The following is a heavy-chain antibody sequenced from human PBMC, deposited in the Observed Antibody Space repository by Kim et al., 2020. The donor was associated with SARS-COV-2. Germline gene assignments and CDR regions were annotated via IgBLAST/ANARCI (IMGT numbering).Heavy chain of an antibody. V-gene: IGHV4-34*01. Sequence: SETLSLTCAVYGGSFSGYYWSWIRQPPGKGLEWIGEINHSGSTNYNPSLKSRVTISVDTSKNQFSLKLSSVTAADTAVYYCARVPYYYSSGRGRPYYYYGMDVWGQGTTVTVSS. CDR2: INHSGST. CDR3: ARVPYYYSSGRGRPYYYYGMDV. J-gene: IGHJ6*02. CDR1: GGSFSGYY. D-gene: IGHD3-10*01.